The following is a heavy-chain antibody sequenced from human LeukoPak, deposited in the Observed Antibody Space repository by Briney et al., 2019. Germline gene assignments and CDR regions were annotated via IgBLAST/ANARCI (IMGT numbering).Heavy chain of an antibody. CDR1: GFTFSSYA. Sequence: PGGSLRLSCAASGFTFSSYAMNWVRQAPGKGLEWVSYISDSGGAIYYADSVKGRFTISRDNAKNSLYLQMHSLRAEDTAVYYCARPPSVTNPYYGMDVWGQGTTVTVSS. J-gene: IGHJ6*02. CDR2: ISDSGGAI. D-gene: IGHD3-3*01. V-gene: IGHV3-48*03. CDR3: ARPPSVTNPYYGMDV.